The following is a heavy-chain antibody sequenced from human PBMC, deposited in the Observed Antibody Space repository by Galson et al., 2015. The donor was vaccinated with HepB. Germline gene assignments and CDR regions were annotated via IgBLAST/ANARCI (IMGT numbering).Heavy chain of an antibody. CDR2: IYSGGST. Sequence: LRLSCAASGFTVSSNYMSWVRQAPGKGLEWVSVIYSGGSTYYADSVKGRFTISRDNSKNTLYLQMNSLRAEDTAVYYCARASQLYGKTSYYYGMDVWGQGTTVTVSS. CDR3: ARASQLYGKTSYYYGMDV. CDR1: GFTVSSNY. J-gene: IGHJ6*02. V-gene: IGHV3-66*01. D-gene: IGHD1-1*01.